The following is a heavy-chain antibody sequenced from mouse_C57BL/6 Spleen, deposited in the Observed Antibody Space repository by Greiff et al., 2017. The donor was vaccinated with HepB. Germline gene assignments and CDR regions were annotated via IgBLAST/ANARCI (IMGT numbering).Heavy chain of an antibody. CDR2: IDPSDSYT. D-gene: IGHD2-1*01. J-gene: IGHJ1*03. V-gene: IGHV1-69*01. Sequence: VQLQQPGAELVMPGASVKLSCKASGYTFTSYWMHWVKQRPGQGLEWIGEIDPSDSYTNYNQKFKGNSTLTVDKSSSTAYMQLSSLQSEDSAVYYCARKGGVYDGNYGGYVDVWGTGTTVTVSS. CDR1: GYTFTSYW. CDR3: ARKGGVYDGNYGGYVDV.